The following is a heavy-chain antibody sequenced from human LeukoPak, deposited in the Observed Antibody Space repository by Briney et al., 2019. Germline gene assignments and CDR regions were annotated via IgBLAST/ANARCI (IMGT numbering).Heavy chain of an antibody. V-gene: IGHV4-4*09. Sequence: SETLSLTCTVSGDSFSGFYWSWIRQPPGKGLEWIGNIYFTGSTSFNPSLESRVTMSVDTSKSHFSLNLNSVTAADTDVYYCARRLARTYLSDCWGQGTLVTVSS. D-gene: IGHD1-26*01. CDR3: ARRLARTYLSDC. CDR1: GDSFSGFY. CDR2: IYFTGST. J-gene: IGHJ4*02.